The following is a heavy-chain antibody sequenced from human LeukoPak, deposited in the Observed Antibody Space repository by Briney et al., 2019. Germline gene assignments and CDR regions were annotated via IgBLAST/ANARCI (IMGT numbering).Heavy chain of an antibody. CDR1: GFTFSSYA. D-gene: IGHD5-18*01. CDR2: MSYDGSNK. V-gene: IGHV3-30-3*01. CDR3: ARSTPAYSYGVDY. Sequence: GGSLRLSCAASGFTFSSYAMHWVHQAPGKGLEWVTLMSYDGSNKYYTDSVKGRFTISRDNSKDTLYLQMNSLRAEDTAVYYCARSTPAYSYGVDYWGQGTLVTVSS. J-gene: IGHJ4*02.